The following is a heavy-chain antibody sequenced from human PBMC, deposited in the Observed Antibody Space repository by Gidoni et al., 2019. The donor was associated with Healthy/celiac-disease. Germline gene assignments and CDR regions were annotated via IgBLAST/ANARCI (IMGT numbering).Heavy chain of an antibody. V-gene: IGHV3-23*01. CDR3: AKGADHCGGDCYHWGFDY. CDR1: GFTFSSYA. CDR2: ISGSGGST. D-gene: IGHD2-21*02. J-gene: IGHJ4*02. Sequence: EVQLLESGGGLVQPGGSLRLSCAASGFTFSSYARSWVRQAPGKGLEWVSAISGSGGSTYYADSVKGRFTISRDNSKNTLYLQMNSLRAEDTAVYYCAKGADHCGGDCYHWGFDYWGQGTLVTVSS.